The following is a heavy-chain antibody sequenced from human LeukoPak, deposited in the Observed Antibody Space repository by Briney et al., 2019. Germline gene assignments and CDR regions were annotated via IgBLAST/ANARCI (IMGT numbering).Heavy chain of an antibody. CDR1: GGSISSGSYY. J-gene: IGHJ3*02. CDR2: IYTSGST. V-gene: IGHV4-61*02. Sequence: PSETLSLTCTVSGGSISSGSYYWSWIRQPAGKGLEWIGRIYTSGSTNYNPSLKSRVTISVDTSKNQFSLKLSSVTAADTAVYYCAREGIVVVPAAFDAFDIWGQGTMVTVSS. D-gene: IGHD2-2*01. CDR3: AREGIVVVPAAFDAFDI.